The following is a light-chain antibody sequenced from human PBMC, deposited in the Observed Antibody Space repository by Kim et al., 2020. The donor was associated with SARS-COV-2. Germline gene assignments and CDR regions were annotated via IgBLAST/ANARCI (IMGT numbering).Light chain of an antibody. J-gene: IGKJ4*01. Sequence: SASVGDRVTITCRASQDISNFLAWYQQKPGKVPKLLIYSASSLQSGVPSRFSGSGSGTHFTLTISSLQPEDVVTYYCQKYNSAPLTFGGGTKLEI. CDR2: SAS. V-gene: IGKV1-27*01. CDR1: QDISNF. CDR3: QKYNSAPLT.